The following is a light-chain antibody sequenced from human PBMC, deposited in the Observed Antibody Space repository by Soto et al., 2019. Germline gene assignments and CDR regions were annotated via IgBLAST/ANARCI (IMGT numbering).Light chain of an antibody. CDR2: GAS. CDR3: QQYNNWPPVT. Sequence: EIVMTQSPATLSVSPGERATLSCRASQSVSSNLAWYQQKPGQAPRLLVYGASTRATGIPARFSGSGSGTQFTLTISSLQSEDFAVYYCQQYNNWPPVTFGPGTKVDI. J-gene: IGKJ3*01. V-gene: IGKV3-15*01. CDR1: QSVSSN.